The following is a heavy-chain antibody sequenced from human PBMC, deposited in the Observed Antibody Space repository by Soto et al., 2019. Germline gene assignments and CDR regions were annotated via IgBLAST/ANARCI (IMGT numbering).Heavy chain of an antibody. V-gene: IGHV3-30*18. J-gene: IGHJ1*01. CDR1: GFTFSRYG. D-gene: IGHD2-21*02. Sequence: QVQLVESGGGVVQPGRSLRLSCAASGFTFSRYGLHWVRQAPGKGLEWVAVISNDGNIMHYADSVKGRFTISKDNSKNMVFLEMNSLRTEDTSMYFCANGNCGTNCYYFQYWGQGTLVTVSS. CDR3: ANGNCGTNCYYFQY. CDR2: ISNDGNIM.